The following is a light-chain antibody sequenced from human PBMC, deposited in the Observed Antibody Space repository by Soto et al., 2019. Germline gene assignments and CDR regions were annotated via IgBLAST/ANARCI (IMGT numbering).Light chain of an antibody. CDR3: QYYDESMWT. J-gene: IGKJ1*01. CDR1: QSVVTSY. Sequence: EFVLTQSPGTLSLSPGEGATLSCRASQSVVTSYLAWYQQRDGQSPRLLIYGALYRAPGIPDRFSGSGSGTDFTLSISRLDPEDFAVYYCQYYDESMWTFGQGTKVDIK. CDR2: GAL. V-gene: IGKV3-20*01.